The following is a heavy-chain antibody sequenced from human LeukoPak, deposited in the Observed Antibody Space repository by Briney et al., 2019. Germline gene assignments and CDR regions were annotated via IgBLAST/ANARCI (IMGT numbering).Heavy chain of an antibody. D-gene: IGHD2-2*01. J-gene: IGHJ6*02. CDR2: INHSGST. CDR3: ARDRYCSSTSCNRYYYHGMDV. V-gene: IGHV4-34*01. CDR1: GGSFSGYY. Sequence: SETLSLTCGVYGGSFSGYYWSWIRQPPGKGLEWIGDINHSGSTNHNPSLKSRVTISVDPSKSQFSLRLSSMTAADTAVYYCARDRYCSSTSCNRYYYHGMDVWGQGTTVTVSS.